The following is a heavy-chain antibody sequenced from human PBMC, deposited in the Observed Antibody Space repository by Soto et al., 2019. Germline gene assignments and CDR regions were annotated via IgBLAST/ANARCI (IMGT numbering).Heavy chain of an antibody. CDR2: IWYDGSHK. J-gene: IGHJ5*02. V-gene: IGHV3-33*01. CDR3: ARDVAATGAARWLDP. D-gene: IGHD6-13*01. Sequence: QVQVVESGGGVVQPGRSLRLSCEASGFPFGSHGMHWVRQAPGKGLEWVAFIWYDGSHKDYAASVRGRFTISRDDSKNTLYLQMDNLRGEDTAIYYFARDVAATGAARWLDPWGQGTLVSVSS. CDR1: GFPFGSHG.